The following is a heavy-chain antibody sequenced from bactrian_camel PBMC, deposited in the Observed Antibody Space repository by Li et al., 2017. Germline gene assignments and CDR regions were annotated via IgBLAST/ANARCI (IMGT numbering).Heavy chain of an antibody. CDR1: GYNYRNRC. J-gene: IGHJ4*01. V-gene: IGHV3S54*01. Sequence: VQLVESGGGSVQTGGSLRLSCTGSGYNYRNRCMGFFRQGPGDQREKVATVRSGGVSRVALDSVKGRFTISRDNAKNTVYLQMNSLKSEDTALYYCTRDGSTWLRAEYQDWGQGTQVTVS. CDR2: VRSGGVSR. CDR3: TRDGSTWLRAEYQD. D-gene: IGHD6*01.